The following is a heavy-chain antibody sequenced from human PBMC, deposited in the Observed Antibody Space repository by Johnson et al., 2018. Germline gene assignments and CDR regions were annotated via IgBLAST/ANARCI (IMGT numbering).Heavy chain of an antibody. CDR3: AKESGVGEAFDI. D-gene: IGHD3-16*01. J-gene: IGHJ3*02. CDR1: GFTFGAYA. CDR2: ISWNSGSI. V-gene: IGHV3-9*01. Sequence: VQLVESGGGLVQPGRSLRLSCAASGFTFGAYAMHWVRQAPGKGLEWVSGISWNSGSIGYADSVKGRFTISRDNAKNSLYLQMNRLRAEDPALYYFAKESGVGEAFDISGQGTMVTASS.